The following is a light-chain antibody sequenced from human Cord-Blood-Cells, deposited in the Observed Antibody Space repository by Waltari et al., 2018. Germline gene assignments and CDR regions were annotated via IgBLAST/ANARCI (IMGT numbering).Light chain of an antibody. Sequence: QLVLTQSPSASASLGASVKLTCTLSSGHSSYAIAWHQQQPEKGPRYLMKLNSDGSHSKGDWIPDRFSGSSSGAERYLTISSLQSEDEADYYCQTWGTGNWVFGGGTKLTVL. CDR3: QTWGTGNWV. CDR2: LNSDGSH. V-gene: IGLV4-69*01. CDR1: SGHSSYA. J-gene: IGLJ3*02.